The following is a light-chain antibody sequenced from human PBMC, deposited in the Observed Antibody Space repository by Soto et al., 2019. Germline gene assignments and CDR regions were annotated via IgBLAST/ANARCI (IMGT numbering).Light chain of an antibody. CDR3: QTWGTGIRVV. CDR2: LNSDGSH. V-gene: IGLV4-69*01. J-gene: IGLJ2*01. CDR1: SGHSSYA. Sequence: QLVLTQSPSASASLGASAKLTCTLSSGHSSYAIAWHQQQPEKGPQYLMKLNSDGSHSKGDGIPDRFSGSSSGAERYLTISSLQSEDEADYYCQTWGTGIRVVFGGGTKVTVL.